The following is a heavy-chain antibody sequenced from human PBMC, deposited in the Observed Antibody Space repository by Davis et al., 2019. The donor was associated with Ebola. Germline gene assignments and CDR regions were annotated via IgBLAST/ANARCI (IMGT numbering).Heavy chain of an antibody. J-gene: IGHJ6*02. CDR2: IRSKAYGGTT. D-gene: IGHD3-10*01. V-gene: IGHV3-49*03. CDR1: GFTFGDYA. Sequence: GGSLRLSCTAFGFTFGDYAMSWFRQAPGKGLEWVGFIRSKAYGGTTEYAASVKGRFTISRDDSKSIAYLQMNSLKTEDTAVYYCTRGRGSGRDYYYGMDVWGQGTTVTVSS. CDR3: TRGRGSGRDYYYGMDV.